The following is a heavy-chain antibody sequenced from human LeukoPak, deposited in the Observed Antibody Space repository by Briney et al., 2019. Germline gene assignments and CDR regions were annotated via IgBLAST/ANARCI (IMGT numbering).Heavy chain of an antibody. CDR3: ARDHSSGWYRGAFDI. CDR1: GGFISSYY. V-gene: IGHV4-59*01. J-gene: IGHJ3*02. D-gene: IGHD6-19*01. CDR2: IYYSGST. Sequence: SETLSLTCTVSGGFISSYYWSWIRQPPGKGLEWIGYIYYSGSTNYNPSLKSRVTISVATSKNQFSLKLSSVTAADTAMYYCARDHSSGWYRGAFDIWGQGTRLTVSS.